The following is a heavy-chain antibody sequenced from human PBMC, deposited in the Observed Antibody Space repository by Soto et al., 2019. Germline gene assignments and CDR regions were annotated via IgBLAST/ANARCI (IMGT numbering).Heavy chain of an antibody. V-gene: IGHV3-74*01. D-gene: IGHD6-19*01. Sequence: GGSLRLSCAASGFTFSSNWMHWVRQGPGKGLVWVSRIDNDGSSRDYADSVKGRFTISRDNAKNTLYLEMSSLRAEDTAVYYCAIGSGWYSPDYWGQGTLVTVSS. CDR2: IDNDGSSR. CDR1: GFTFSSNW. CDR3: AIGSGWYSPDY. J-gene: IGHJ4*02.